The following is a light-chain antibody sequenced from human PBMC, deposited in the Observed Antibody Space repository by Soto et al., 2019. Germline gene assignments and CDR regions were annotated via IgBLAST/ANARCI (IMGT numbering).Light chain of an antibody. V-gene: IGLV3-21*01. CDR1: NVGSRR. CDR3: QVWEATGAQVV. Sequence: SYELTQPPSVAGAPGETARISCGGNNVGSRRVHWYQQKPGQAPFLVIYYDSDRPSGIPERFSGSNSGNTATLIISRVEAGDEADYECQVWEATGAQVVFGGGTQLTVL. J-gene: IGLJ2*01. CDR2: YDS.